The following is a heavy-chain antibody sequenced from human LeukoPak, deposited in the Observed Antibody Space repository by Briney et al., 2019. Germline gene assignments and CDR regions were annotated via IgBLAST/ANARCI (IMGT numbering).Heavy chain of an antibody. V-gene: IGHV1-18*01. Sequence: ASVKVSCKASGYTFTNYGIGWVRQAPGQGLEWMEWISAYNGHTNYAQKFQGRVTMTEDTSTDTAYMELSSLRSEDTAVYYCATDSGSGSYIFDYWGQGTLVTVSS. D-gene: IGHD3-10*01. CDR1: GYTFTNYG. J-gene: IGHJ4*02. CDR3: ATDSGSGSYIFDY. CDR2: ISAYNGHT.